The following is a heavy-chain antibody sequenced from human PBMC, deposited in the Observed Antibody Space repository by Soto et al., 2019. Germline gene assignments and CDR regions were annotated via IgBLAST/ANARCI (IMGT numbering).Heavy chain of an antibody. V-gene: IGHV4-59*01. CDR1: GGSISSYC. Sequence: SETLSLTCTVSGGSISSYCWNWLRQPPGKGLEWIGYIYYSGSTNYNPSLKSRVTISVGTSKNQFSLKLSSVTAADTAVYYCARVGAYNWNPWAFDIWGQGTMVT. D-gene: IGHD1-20*01. J-gene: IGHJ3*02. CDR2: IYYSGST. CDR3: ARVGAYNWNPWAFDI.